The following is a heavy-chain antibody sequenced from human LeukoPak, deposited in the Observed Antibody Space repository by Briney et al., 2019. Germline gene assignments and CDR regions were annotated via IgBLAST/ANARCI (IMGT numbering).Heavy chain of an antibody. CDR1: GFTFSSYP. CDR3: ARGRWLQAFFDY. V-gene: IGHV3-30-3*01. J-gene: IGHJ4*02. Sequence: PGTSLRLSCAASGFTFSSYPMNWVRQAPGKGLEWVAVISYDGSNKYYADSVKGRFTISRDNSKNTLYVQMNSLRAEDTAVYSCARGRWLQAFFDYWGQGTLVTASS. CDR2: ISYDGSNK. D-gene: IGHD5-24*01.